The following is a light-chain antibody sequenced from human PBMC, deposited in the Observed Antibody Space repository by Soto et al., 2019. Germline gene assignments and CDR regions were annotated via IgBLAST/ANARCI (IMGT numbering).Light chain of an antibody. V-gene: IGKV3-20*01. CDR2: GAS. Sequence: EIVLTQSPGTLSLSPGERATLSCRASQSVSSSYLAWYQQKPGQAPRLLIYGASSRATGIPDRFSGSGSGTDFTLTISRLEPEDFAVYYFQQYGSSPSTFGHGTKLEIK. CDR1: QSVSSSY. J-gene: IGKJ2*01. CDR3: QQYGSSPST.